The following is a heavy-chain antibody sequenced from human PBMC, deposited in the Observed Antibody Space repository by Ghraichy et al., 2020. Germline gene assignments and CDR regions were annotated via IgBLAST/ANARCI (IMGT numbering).Heavy chain of an antibody. CDR2: INQDGSER. CDR3: ARDYFWKFDY. D-gene: IGHD1-1*01. CDR1: GLTFRNYW. V-gene: IGHV3-7*01. Sequence: GGSLRLSCAVSGLTFRNYWMSWVRQAPGKGLEWVATINQDGSERYYVESVRGRFTISRDNAKNSLDLQMNGLRAEDTAVYYCARDYFWKFDYWGQGTLVTVSS. J-gene: IGHJ4*02.